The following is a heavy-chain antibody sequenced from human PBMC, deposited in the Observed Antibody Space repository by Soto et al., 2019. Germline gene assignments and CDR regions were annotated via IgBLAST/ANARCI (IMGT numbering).Heavy chain of an antibody. CDR3: ARYPLFRRNLLRFLNWDSYYYYGMNV. CDR2: IDPSDSYT. D-gene: IGHD3-3*01. J-gene: IGHJ6*02. CDR1: GYSFTSYW. V-gene: IGHV5-10-1*01. Sequence: GESLKISCKGSGYSFTSYWISWVRQMPGKGLEWIGRIDPSDSYTNYSPSFQGHVTISADKSISTAYLQWSSLKASDTAMYYCARYPLFRRNLLRFLNWDSYYYYGMNVWGQGATVTVSS.